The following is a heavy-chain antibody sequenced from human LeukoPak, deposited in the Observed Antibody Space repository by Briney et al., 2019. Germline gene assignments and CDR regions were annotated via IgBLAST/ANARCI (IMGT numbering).Heavy chain of an antibody. J-gene: IGHJ4*02. CDR3: ARVGGADNDIDY. D-gene: IGHD2-21*01. CDR2: IYYSGST. V-gene: IGHV4-59*08. Sequence: PSETLSLTCTVSGGSIGTYYWSWVRQSPGTGLEWIGYIYYSGSTYYNPSLKSRVTISVDTSKNQFSLKLSSVTAADTAVYYCARVGGADNDIDYWGQGTLVTVSS. CDR1: GGSIGTYY.